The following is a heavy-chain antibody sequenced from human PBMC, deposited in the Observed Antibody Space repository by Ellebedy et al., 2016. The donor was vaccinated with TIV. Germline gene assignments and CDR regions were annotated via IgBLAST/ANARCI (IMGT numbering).Heavy chain of an antibody. CDR2: IYSGGTT. CDR3: ARDSGGSYSLGY. J-gene: IGHJ4*02. Sequence: GESLKISCAASGFTVSSNYMSWVRQAPGKGLECVSVIYSGGTTYYADSVKGRFTISRDNAKNSLYLQMNSLRAEDTAVYYCARDSGGSYSLGYWGQGTLVTVSS. V-gene: IGHV3-66*01. CDR1: GFTVSSNY. D-gene: IGHD1-26*01.